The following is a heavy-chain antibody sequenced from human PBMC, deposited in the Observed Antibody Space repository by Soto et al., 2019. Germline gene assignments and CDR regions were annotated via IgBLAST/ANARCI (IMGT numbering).Heavy chain of an antibody. V-gene: IGHV3-30*18. Sequence: ALRLSCAASGFTFSSYGMHWVRQAPGKGLEWVAVISYDGSNKYYADSVKGRFTISRDNSKNTLYLQMKSLRAEDTAVYYCAKDYEAIVVVPAATHYWGQGTLVTVS. CDR2: ISYDGSNK. CDR1: GFTFSSYG. CDR3: AKDYEAIVVVPAATHY. J-gene: IGHJ4*02. D-gene: IGHD2-2*01.